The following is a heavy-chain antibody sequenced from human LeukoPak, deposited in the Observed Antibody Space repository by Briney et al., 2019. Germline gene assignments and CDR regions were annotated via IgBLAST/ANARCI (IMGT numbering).Heavy chain of an antibody. CDR1: GGTFSSYA. CDR2: IIPIFGTA. Sequence: SVKVSCKASGGTFSSYAISWVRQAPGQGLEWMGGIIPIFGTANYAQKFQGRVTITTDESTSTAYMELSSLRSEDTAVYYCARSEWMGLNYFDYWGQGTLVTVSS. J-gene: IGHJ4*02. D-gene: IGHD2-2*03. V-gene: IGHV1-69*05. CDR3: ARSEWMGLNYFDY.